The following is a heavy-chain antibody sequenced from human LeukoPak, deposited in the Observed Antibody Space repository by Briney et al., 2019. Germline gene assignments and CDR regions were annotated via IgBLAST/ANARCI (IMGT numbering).Heavy chain of an antibody. V-gene: IGHV1-2*02. J-gene: IGHJ4*02. D-gene: IGHD6-19*01. CDR1: GYTFTGYY. Sequence: ASVKVSCKASGYTFTGYYMHWVRQAPGQGLEWMGWINPNSGGTNYAQKFQGRVTMTRDTSISTAYMELSRLRSDDTAVYYCARANDAVWYSSGWFDYWGQGTLVTVSS. CDR3: ARANDAVWYSSGWFDY. CDR2: INPNSGGT.